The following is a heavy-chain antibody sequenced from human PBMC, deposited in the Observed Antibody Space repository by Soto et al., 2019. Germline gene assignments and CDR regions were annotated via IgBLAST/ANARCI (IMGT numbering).Heavy chain of an antibody. V-gene: IGHV4-30-4*01. D-gene: IGHD7-27*01. CDR3: ARGELGRDYYFDF. Sequence: SETLSLTCTVAGGSISGGGFCWSWLRQPPGKGLEWIGYIYSSGSIFYNPFLKSRVSISGDTSKNQFALQMSSMTAADTAVYYCARGELGRDYYFDFWGQGTLVTVSS. J-gene: IGHJ4*02. CDR2: IYSSGSI. CDR1: GGSISGGGFC.